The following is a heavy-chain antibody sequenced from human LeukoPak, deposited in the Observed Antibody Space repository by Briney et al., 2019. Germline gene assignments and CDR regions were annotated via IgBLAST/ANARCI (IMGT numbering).Heavy chain of an antibody. CDR1: GGSISSYY. V-gene: IGHV4-4*09. Sequence: SETLSLTCTVSGGSISSYYWSWIRQPPGKGLEWIGYIYTSGSTNYNPSLKSRVTISVDTSKNQFSLKLSSVTAADTAVYYCARQKQQLVGYYYYHYMDVWGKGTTVTVSS. CDR3: ARQKQQLVGYYYYHYMDV. J-gene: IGHJ6*03. CDR2: IYTSGST. D-gene: IGHD6-13*01.